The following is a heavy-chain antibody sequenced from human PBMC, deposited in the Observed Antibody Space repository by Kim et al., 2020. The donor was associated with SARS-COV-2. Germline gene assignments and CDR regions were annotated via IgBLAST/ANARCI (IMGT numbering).Heavy chain of an antibody. CDR2: ISSSSSYI. Sequence: GGSLRLSCAASGFTFSSYSMNWVRQAPGKGLEWVSSISSSSSYIYYADSVKGRFTISRDNAKNSLYLQMNSLRAEDTAVYYCARDQLQYWSGGSCPRGSADYFDYWGQGTLVTVSS. CDR1: GFTFSSYS. D-gene: IGHD2-15*01. CDR3: ARDQLQYWSGGSCPRGSADYFDY. J-gene: IGHJ4*02. V-gene: IGHV3-21*01.